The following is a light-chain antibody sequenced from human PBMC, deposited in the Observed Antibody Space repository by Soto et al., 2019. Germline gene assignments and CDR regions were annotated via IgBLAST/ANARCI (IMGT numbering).Light chain of an antibody. CDR2: SNN. J-gene: IGLJ2*01. V-gene: IGLV1-44*01. CDR3: AAWDDSLNGVV. Sequence: QSVLTQPPSASGTPGQRVTIFCSGSSSNIGSNNVNWHQQLPGTAPKLLIYSNNQRPSGVPDRFSGSKSGTSASLAISGLQSEDEADYYCAAWDDSLNGVVFGGGTQLTVL. CDR1: SSNIGSNN.